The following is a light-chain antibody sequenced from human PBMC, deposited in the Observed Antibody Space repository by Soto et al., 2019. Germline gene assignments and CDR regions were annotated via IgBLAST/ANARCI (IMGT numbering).Light chain of an antibody. Sequence: EIVLTQSPATLSLSPGERATLSCRASQSVSSYLAWYQQKPGQAPRLLIYDASNRATGIPARFSGSGSGTDFTLTISSLVPEDFAVYYCQQRSNWYTFGQGTKLEIK. J-gene: IGKJ2*01. CDR1: QSVSSY. CDR3: QQRSNWYT. V-gene: IGKV3-11*01. CDR2: DAS.